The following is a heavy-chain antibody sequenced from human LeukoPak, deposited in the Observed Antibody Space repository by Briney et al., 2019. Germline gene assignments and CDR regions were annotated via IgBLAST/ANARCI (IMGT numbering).Heavy chain of an antibody. D-gene: IGHD3-10*01. V-gene: IGHV3-64*01. CDR1: GFTFSSYA. CDR3: WVGFRVRGFIIGGYFDY. CDR2: ISSNGGST. Sequence: GGSLRLSCAASGFTFSSYAMHWVRQAPGKGLEYVSAISSNGGSTYYANSVKGRFTISRDNSKNTLYLQMGSLRAEDMAVYYCWVGFRVRGFIIGGYFDYWGQGTLVPVSP. J-gene: IGHJ4*02.